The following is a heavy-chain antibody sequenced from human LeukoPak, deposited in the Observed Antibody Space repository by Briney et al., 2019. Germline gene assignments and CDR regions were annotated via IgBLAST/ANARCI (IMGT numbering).Heavy chain of an antibody. CDR3: ARDGTGIWSGRDY. Sequence: PGGSLRLSCAASGFTFNSYWMGWVRQAPGKGLEWVANIKQDGSEKYYVDSVKGRFTISRDNAKKLLYLQMNSLRAEDTAVYYCARDGTGIWSGRDYWGQGTLVTVSS. CDR1: GFTFNSYW. J-gene: IGHJ4*02. V-gene: IGHV3-7*01. D-gene: IGHD3-3*01. CDR2: IKQDGSEK.